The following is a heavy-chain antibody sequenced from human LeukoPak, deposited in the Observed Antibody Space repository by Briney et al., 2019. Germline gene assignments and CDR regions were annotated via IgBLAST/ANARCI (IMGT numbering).Heavy chain of an antibody. J-gene: IGHJ4*02. D-gene: IGHD2-2*01. CDR3: ARLVRCSSTSCYRGFYFDY. Sequence: PSETLSLTCTVSGDSISSYYWSWIRQPAGKGLEWIGRIYSIGSTDYNPSLKSRVTMSVDTSKNQFSLKLSSVSAADTAVYYCARLVRCSSTSCYRGFYFDYWGQGTLVTVSS. CDR1: GDSISSYY. V-gene: IGHV4-4*07. CDR2: IYSIGST.